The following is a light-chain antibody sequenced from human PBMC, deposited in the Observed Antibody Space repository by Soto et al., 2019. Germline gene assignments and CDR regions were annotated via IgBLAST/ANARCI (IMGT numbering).Light chain of an antibody. J-gene: IGKJ2*01. CDR2: GAS. Sequence: EIVLTQSPGTLSLSPGERATLSCRASQSISSRYLAWYQQKPGQAPRLLMYGASNSASGVPDRFSGSGSGTDLTLTISRLEPEDFAVYFCQQYGRSPPFTFGQGAKVEMK. V-gene: IGKV3-20*01. CDR1: QSISSRY. CDR3: QQYGRSPPFT.